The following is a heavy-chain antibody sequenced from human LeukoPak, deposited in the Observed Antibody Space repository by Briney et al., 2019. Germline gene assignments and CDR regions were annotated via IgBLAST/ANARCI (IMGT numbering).Heavy chain of an antibody. CDR2: ISGSGGST. J-gene: IGHJ4*02. D-gene: IGHD3-10*01. Sequence: PGGSLRLSCAASGFTFSSYAMSWVRQAPGKGLEWVSAISGSGGSTYYADSVKGRFTISRDNSKNTLYLQMNSLRAEDTAVYYCAGFYGSGSYYTLPLSGIDYWGQGTLVTVSS. V-gene: IGHV3-23*01. CDR3: AGFYGSGSYYTLPLSGIDY. CDR1: GFTFSSYA.